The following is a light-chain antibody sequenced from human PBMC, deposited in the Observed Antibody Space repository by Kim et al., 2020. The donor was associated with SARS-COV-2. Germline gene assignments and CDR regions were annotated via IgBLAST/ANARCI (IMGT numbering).Light chain of an antibody. CDR2: DAS. Sequence: ASVGDRVTITSRASQSSSSWLAWYQQKPGKAPKLLIYDASSLESGVPSRFSGSGSGTEFTLTISSLQPDDFATYYCQQYNSYGRTFGQGTKVEIK. CDR3: QQYNSYGRT. CDR1: QSSSSW. V-gene: IGKV1-5*01. J-gene: IGKJ1*01.